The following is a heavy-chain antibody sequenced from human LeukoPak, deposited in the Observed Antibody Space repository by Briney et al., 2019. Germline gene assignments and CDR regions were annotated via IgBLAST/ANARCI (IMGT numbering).Heavy chain of an antibody. CDR3: ARDKVSGAWTGPLFDY. J-gene: IGHJ4*02. CDR1: GFTFSTYW. V-gene: IGHV3-7*01. Sequence: GGSLRLSCIISGFTFSTYWMSWARQAPGRGLEWVAHIKEDGSQKNYGDSVKGRISISRDNAKNSVYLQMNSLTAEDTAVYYCARDKVSGAWTGPLFDYWGQGSLVTVSS. CDR2: IKEDGSQK. D-gene: IGHD1-1*01.